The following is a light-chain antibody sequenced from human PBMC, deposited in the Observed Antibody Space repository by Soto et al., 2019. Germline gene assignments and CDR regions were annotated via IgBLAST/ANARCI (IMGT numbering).Light chain of an antibody. J-gene: IGKJ4*01. CDR3: QQYNSYPT. CDR2: KAS. Sequence: DIQMTQSPSTLSASVGDRVTITCRASQSISSWLAWYQQKPGKAPKLLIYKASSLESGVPSRFSGSGSGTEFTLTISSLQPDDSATYYCQQYNSYPTFGGGTKVEIK. CDR1: QSISSW. V-gene: IGKV1-5*03.